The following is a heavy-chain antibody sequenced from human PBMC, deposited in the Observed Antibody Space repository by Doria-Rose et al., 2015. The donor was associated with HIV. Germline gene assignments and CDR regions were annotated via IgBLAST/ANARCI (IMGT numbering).Heavy chain of an antibody. Sequence: SGPVLVKPTETLTLTCTVSGVSLSSPGMGVSWIRQPPGKALEWLANIFSDDERSYNTSLKSRLTISMGTSKSQVVLTMTDMDPVDTATYYCARIKSSRWYHKYYFDFWGQGTLVIVSA. CDR2: IFSDDER. J-gene: IGHJ4*02. V-gene: IGHV2-26*01. CDR1: GVSLSSPGMG. CDR3: ARIKSSRWYHKYYFDF. D-gene: IGHD6-13*01.